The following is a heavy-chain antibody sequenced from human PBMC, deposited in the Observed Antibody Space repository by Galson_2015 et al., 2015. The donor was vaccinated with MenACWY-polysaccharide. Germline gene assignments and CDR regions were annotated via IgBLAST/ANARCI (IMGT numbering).Heavy chain of an antibody. Sequence: SLRLSCAASGFTFSTYSMNWVRQAPGKGLEWVSYISSSSSTIYYADSVKGLFTISRDNAKNSLYLQMNTLRDEDTAAYYCARVPGYSYGYYDWWGQGTLVTVSS. CDR3: ARVPGYSYGYYDW. J-gene: IGHJ4*02. D-gene: IGHD5-18*01. CDR1: GFTFSTYS. CDR2: ISSSSSTI. V-gene: IGHV3-48*02.